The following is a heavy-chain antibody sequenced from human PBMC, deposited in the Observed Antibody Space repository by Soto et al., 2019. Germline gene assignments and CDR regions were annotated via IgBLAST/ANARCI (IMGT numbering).Heavy chain of an antibody. CDR3: ARAPGIAVAGDAFDI. D-gene: IGHD6-19*01. V-gene: IGHV1-18*01. CDR1: GYTFTSYG. J-gene: IGHJ3*02. CDR2: ISAYNGNT. Sequence: ASVKVSCKASGYTFTSYGISWVRQAPGQGLEWMGWISAYNGNTNYAQKLQGRVTMTTDTSTSTAYMELRSLRSDDTAVYYCARAPGIAVAGDAFDIWGQGTMVTVSS.